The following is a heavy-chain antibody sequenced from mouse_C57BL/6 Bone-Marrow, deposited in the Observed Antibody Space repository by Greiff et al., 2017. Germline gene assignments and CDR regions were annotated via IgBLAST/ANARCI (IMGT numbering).Heavy chain of an antibody. CDR3: ARGELRSYYYAMDY. D-gene: IGHD1-1*01. J-gene: IGHJ4*01. CDR1: GFTFSSYA. CDR2: ISDGGSYT. Sequence: EVKLMESGGGLVKPGGSLKLSCAASGFTFSSYAMSWVRQTPEKRLEWVATISDGGSYTYYPDNVKGRLTISRDNAKNNLYLQMSQLKSEDTAMYYGARGELRSYYYAMDYGGQGTSVTVSS. V-gene: IGHV5-4*03.